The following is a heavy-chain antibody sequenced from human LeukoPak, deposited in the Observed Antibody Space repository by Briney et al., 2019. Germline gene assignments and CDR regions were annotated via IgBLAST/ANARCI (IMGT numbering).Heavy chain of an antibody. V-gene: IGHV4-39*07. D-gene: IGHD5-18*01. CDR2: IYYSGTT. CDR1: GGSISSSPYY. Sequence: SETLSLTCTVSGGSISSSPYYWGWIRQPPGKGLEWIGSIYYSGTTHYNPSLESRVTISVDTSKNQFSLKLASVTAADTAIYYCAEGAGGFSYYNWFDPWGQGTLVTVSS. CDR3: AEGAGGFSYYNWFDP. J-gene: IGHJ5*02.